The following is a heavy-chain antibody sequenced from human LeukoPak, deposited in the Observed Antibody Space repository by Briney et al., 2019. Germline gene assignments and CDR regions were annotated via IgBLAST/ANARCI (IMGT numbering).Heavy chain of an antibody. CDR2: MNPNNGNT. D-gene: IGHD1-26*01. CDR1: GYTFTSYD. CDR3: ARDLGATGAFDI. Sequence: ASVKVSCKASGYTFTSYDINWVRQATGQGLEWMGWMNPNNGNTGYAQKFQGRVTMTRNTSISTAYMELSSLRSEDTAVYYCARDLGATGAFDIWGQGTMVTVSS. V-gene: IGHV1-8*01. J-gene: IGHJ3*02.